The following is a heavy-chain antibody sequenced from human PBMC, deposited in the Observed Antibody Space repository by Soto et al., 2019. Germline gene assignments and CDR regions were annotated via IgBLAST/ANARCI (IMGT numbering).Heavy chain of an antibody. CDR1: GFTLNNYW. V-gene: IGHV3-74*01. CDR2: INGDATST. J-gene: IGHJ6*02. CDR3: ARGDIAAETFCYYYGMDL. Sequence: QLVESGGGLVQPGGSLRLSCAASGFTLNNYWMHWVRQAPGMGLVWVSRINGDATSTSYADSVKGRFTISRDNARNTLYLQMNRLRADDTALYYSARGDIAAETFCYYYGMDLWGQGTTVTVS. D-gene: IGHD6-13*01.